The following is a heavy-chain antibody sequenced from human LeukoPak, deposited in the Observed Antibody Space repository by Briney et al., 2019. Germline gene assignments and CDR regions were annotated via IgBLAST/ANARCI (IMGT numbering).Heavy chain of an antibody. CDR3: AKAETLMVRGRPDY. D-gene: IGHD3-10*01. V-gene: IGHV3-9*01. Sequence: GGSLRLSCAASGFTFDDYAMHWVRQAPGKGLEWVSGISWNSGSIGYADSVKGRFTISRDNAKNSLYLQMNSLRAEDTALYYCAKAETLMVRGRPDYWGQGTLVTVSS. CDR1: GFTFDDYA. J-gene: IGHJ4*02. CDR2: ISWNSGSI.